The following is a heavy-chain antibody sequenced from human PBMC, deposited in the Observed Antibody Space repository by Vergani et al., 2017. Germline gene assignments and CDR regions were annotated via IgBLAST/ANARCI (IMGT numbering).Heavy chain of an antibody. D-gene: IGHD3-10*01. V-gene: IGHV1-69*13. CDR3: ARGGYGSGSYYSPAYYYYGMDV. CDR1: GGTFSSYA. CDR2: IIPIFGTA. Sequence: QVQLVQSGAEVKKPGSSVKVSCKASGGTFSSYAISWVRQAPGQGLEWMGRIIPIFGTANYAQKFQGRVTITADEYTSTAYMELSSLRSEDTAVYYCARGGYGSGSYYSPAYYYYGMDVWGQGTTVTVSS. J-gene: IGHJ6*02.